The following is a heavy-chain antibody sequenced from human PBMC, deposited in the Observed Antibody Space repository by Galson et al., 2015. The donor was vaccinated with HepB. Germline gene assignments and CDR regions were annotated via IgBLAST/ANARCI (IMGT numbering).Heavy chain of an antibody. V-gene: IGHV1-69*13. CDR3: ARDRGSGPATYNWFDP. J-gene: IGHJ5*02. D-gene: IGHD2-2*01. CDR1: GGTFSSYA. Sequence: SVKVSCKASGGTFSSYAISWVRQAPGQGLEWMGGIIPIFGTANYAQKFQGRVTITADESTSTAYMGLSSLRSEDTAVYYCARDRGSGPATYNWFDPWGQGTLVTVSS. CDR2: IIPIFGTA.